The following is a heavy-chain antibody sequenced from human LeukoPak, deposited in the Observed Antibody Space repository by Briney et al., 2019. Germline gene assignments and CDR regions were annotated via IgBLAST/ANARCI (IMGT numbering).Heavy chain of an antibody. J-gene: IGHJ6*02. Sequence: GGSLRLSCAASGVTFSTYAMSWVRLAPGKGLEWGSGISGSGGSTYYADSVKGRFTSSRDNSNNTLYVQMNSLRVEDTAVYYCAKSGGLSGSGRLAMDVWGQGTTVTVSS. CDR1: GVTFSTYA. CDR2: ISGSGGST. D-gene: IGHD3-10*01. CDR3: AKSGGLSGSGRLAMDV. V-gene: IGHV3-23*01.